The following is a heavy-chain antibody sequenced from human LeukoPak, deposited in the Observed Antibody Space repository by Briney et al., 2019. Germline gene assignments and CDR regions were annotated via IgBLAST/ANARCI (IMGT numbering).Heavy chain of an antibody. J-gene: IGHJ4*02. V-gene: IGHV4-39*07. CDR3: ARGVEWLIIL. CDR1: GGSISSSSHN. CDR2: IYYSGST. Sequence: SETLSLTCTVSGGSISSSSHNWGWIRQPPGKGLEWIGSIYYSGSTYYNPSLKSRVTISVDTSKNQFSLKLTSVTAADTAVYYCARGVEWLIILWGQGTLVTVSS. D-gene: IGHD3-3*01.